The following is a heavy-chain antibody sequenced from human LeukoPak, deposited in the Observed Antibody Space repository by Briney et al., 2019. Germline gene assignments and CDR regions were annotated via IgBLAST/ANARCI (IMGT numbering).Heavy chain of an antibody. CDR2: ITSKNNGM. Sequence: GGSVRLSCAASGFTFSGNGMNWVRQAPGKGLEWVSYITSKNNGMYYADSVKGRFTISRDNAKNSLDLQMNSLRDEDTAVYYCARDSYGSPDYWGQGTLVTVSS. J-gene: IGHJ4*02. D-gene: IGHD2-15*01. CDR3: ARDSYGSPDY. CDR1: GFTFSGNG. V-gene: IGHV3-48*02.